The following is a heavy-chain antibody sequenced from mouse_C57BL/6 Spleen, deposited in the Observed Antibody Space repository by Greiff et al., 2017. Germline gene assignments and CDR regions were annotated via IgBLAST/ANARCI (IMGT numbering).Heavy chain of an antibody. CDR2: INPGSGGT. J-gene: IGHJ4*01. V-gene: IGHV1-54*01. Sequence: VKLQASGAELVRPGTSVKVSCKASGYAFTNYLIEWVKQRPGQGLEWIGVINPGSGGTNYNEKFKGKATLTADKSSSTAYMQLSSLTSEDSAVYFCAREGIYYAMDYWGQGTSVTVSS. CDR1: GYAFTNYL. CDR3: AREGIYYAMDY.